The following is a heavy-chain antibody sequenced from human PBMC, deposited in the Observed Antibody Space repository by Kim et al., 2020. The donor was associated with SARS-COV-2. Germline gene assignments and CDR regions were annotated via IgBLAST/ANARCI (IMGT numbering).Heavy chain of an antibody. CDR3: AKRSITMVRGDDYFDY. J-gene: IGHJ4*02. CDR2: ISYDGSNK. CDR1: GFTFSSYG. Sequence: GGSLRLSCAASGFTFSSYGMHWVRQAPGKGLEWVAVISYDGSNKYYADSVKGRFTISRDNSKNTLYLQMNSLRAEDTAVYYCAKRSITMVRGDDYFDYWGQGTLVTVSS. D-gene: IGHD3-10*01. V-gene: IGHV3-30*18.